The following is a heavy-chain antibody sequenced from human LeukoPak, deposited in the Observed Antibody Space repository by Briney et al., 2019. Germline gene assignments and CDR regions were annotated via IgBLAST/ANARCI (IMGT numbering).Heavy chain of an antibody. CDR2: IKQDGSDK. CDR3: ARSGTVTTWYYGMDV. D-gene: IGHD4-17*01. Sequence: GGSLRLSCVASGFTFSSYWLSWVRQAPGKGLEWVANIKQDGSDKYYVDSVKGRFTISRDNAKNSLYLQMNSLRAEDTAVYYCARSGTVTTWYYGMDVWGQGTTVTVSS. CDR1: GFTFSSYW. V-gene: IGHV3-7*01. J-gene: IGHJ6*02.